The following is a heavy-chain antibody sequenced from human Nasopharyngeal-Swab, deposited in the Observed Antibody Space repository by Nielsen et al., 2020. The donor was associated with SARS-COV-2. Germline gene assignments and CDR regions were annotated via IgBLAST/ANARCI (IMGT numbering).Heavy chain of an antibody. V-gene: IGHV3-30*04. CDR1: GFTFSSYA. J-gene: IGHJ1*01. D-gene: IGHD3-10*01. CDR2: ISYDGSNK. Sequence: GGSLRLSCAASGFTFSSYAMHWVRQAPGKGLEWVAVISYDGSNKYYADSVKGRFTISRDNSKNTLYLQMNSLRAEDTAVYYCAKAGSAEYFQHWGQGTLVTVSS. CDR3: AKAGSAEYFQH.